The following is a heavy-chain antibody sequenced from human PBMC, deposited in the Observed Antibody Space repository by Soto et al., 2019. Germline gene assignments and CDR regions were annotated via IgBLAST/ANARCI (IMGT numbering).Heavy chain of an antibody. CDR3: SRLPPNNWGAPLDF. CDR1: GFTFGDYA. Sequence: GGSLRLSCITSGFTFGDYAMIWFRQAPGKGLEWVSFITSKRYGGKTEYAASVKGRFTISRDDSKSVADLQMNSLRTDDTAVYYCSRLPPNNWGAPLDFWGQGTLVTVSS. D-gene: IGHD1-26*01. J-gene: IGHJ4*02. V-gene: IGHV3-49*03. CDR2: ITSKRYGGKT.